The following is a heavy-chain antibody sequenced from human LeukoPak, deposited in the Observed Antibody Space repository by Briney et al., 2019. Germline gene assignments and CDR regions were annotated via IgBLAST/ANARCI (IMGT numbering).Heavy chain of an antibody. CDR2: TYNSGST. Sequence: PSETLSLTCTVSGDSISSLYWSWIRQPPGKRLEWIGSTYNSGSTNYNPSLKSRVTISVDTSKNQLSLKLTSVTAADTAVYYCARDPYSSSWSRSPGYYMDVWGKGTTVTVSS. V-gene: IGHV4-4*08. D-gene: IGHD6-13*01. CDR1: GDSISSLY. J-gene: IGHJ6*03. CDR3: ARDPYSSSWSRSPGYYMDV.